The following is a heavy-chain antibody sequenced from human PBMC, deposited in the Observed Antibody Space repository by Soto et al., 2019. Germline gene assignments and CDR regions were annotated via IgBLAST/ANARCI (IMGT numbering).Heavy chain of an antibody. CDR3: ARGGWYRDY. CDR1: GDSIATNDW. CDR2: ISHRGT. D-gene: IGHD6-19*01. Sequence: QVQLQESGPGLVKPSGTLSLTCAVSGDSIATNDWWNWVRQSPTKGLAWIGEISHRGTNYTPSLMMRVSIAMDKSHNQSTLDLTSVTAADTAVYYCARGGWYRDYWGQGTPVIVSS. J-gene: IGHJ4*02. V-gene: IGHV4-4*02.